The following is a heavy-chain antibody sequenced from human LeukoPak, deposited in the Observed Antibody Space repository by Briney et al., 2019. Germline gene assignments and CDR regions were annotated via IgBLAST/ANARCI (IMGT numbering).Heavy chain of an antibody. V-gene: IGHV4-30-2*01. J-gene: IGHJ4*02. Sequence: PSQTLSLTCAVCGCFLSRGGYSWSWMRQPPGKGLEWFGYIYHSGSRYYNPCRKSRVTISVDTSKNQFSLKLSSVTAAYTAVYYCARGRTDDYFYYWGQGTLVTASS. CDR3: ARGRTDDYFYY. CDR1: GCFLSRGGYS. CDR2: IYHSGSR.